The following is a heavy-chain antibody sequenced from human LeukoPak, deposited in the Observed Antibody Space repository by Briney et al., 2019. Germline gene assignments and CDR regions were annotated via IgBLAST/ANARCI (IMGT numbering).Heavy chain of an antibody. CDR3: ARADLGERQVGAFDI. D-gene: IGHD1-1*01. Sequence: GGSLRLSCAASGFTFSSYGMHWVRQAPGKGLEWVAFIRYDGSNKYYADSVKGRFTISRDNSKNTLYLQMNSLRAEDTAVYYCARADLGERQVGAFDIWGQGTMVTVSS. CDR2: IRYDGSNK. J-gene: IGHJ3*02. CDR1: GFTFSSYG. V-gene: IGHV3-30*02.